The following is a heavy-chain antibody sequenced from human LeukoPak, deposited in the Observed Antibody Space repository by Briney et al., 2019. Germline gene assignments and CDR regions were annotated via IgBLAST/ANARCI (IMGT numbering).Heavy chain of an antibody. CDR3: ARTFSIASAGRNDY. CDR1: GYTFTSYY. Sequence: ASVKVSCKASGYTFTSYYIHWVRQAPGQGFQWMGLINPSGGSTSYAQKFQGRVTMTRDTSTSTVFMELSSLTSEDTAVYYCARTFSIASAGRNDYWGQGTLVTVSS. CDR2: INPSGGST. D-gene: IGHD6-13*01. J-gene: IGHJ4*02. V-gene: IGHV1-46*01.